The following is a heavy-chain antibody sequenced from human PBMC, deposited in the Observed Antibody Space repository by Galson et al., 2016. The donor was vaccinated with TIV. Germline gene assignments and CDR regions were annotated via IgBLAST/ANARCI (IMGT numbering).Heavy chain of an antibody. J-gene: IGHJ6*02. CDR3: ARDRVGGLDV. CDR1: GFTFSDYW. D-gene: IGHD3-16*01. CDR2: IKQDGSEK. V-gene: IGHV3-7*03. Sequence: SLRLSCAASGFTFSDYWMHWVRQAPGKGLEWVANIKQDGSEKYYVDSVKGRFIISRDNTKNSLYLQMNSLRAEDTAVYYCARDRVGGLDVWGQGTTVTVSS.